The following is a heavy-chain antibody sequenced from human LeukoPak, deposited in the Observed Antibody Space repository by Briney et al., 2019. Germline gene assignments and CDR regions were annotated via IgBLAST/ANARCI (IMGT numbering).Heavy chain of an antibody. CDR2: INHSGST. Sequence: SETPSLTCAVYGGSFSGYYWSWIRQPPGKGLEWIGEINHSGSTNYNPSLKSRVTISVDTSKNQFSLKLSSVTAADTAVYYCARVELGIGYWGQGTLVTVSS. J-gene: IGHJ4*02. D-gene: IGHD7-27*01. V-gene: IGHV4-34*01. CDR3: ARVELGIGY. CDR1: GGSFSGYY.